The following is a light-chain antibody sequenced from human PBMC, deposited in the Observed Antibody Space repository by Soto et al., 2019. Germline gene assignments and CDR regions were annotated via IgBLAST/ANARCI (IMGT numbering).Light chain of an antibody. CDR1: QSVSSIY. J-gene: IGKJ5*01. V-gene: IGKV3-20*01. Sequence: EIVLTQSPGTLSLSPGERATLSCRASQSVSSIYLAWYQQKPGQAPRLLIYDASSRATGIPDRFSGSGSGTDFTLTISRLEPEDLAVYYCQQYGTSPQTFGQGTRLEI. CDR3: QQYGTSPQT. CDR2: DAS.